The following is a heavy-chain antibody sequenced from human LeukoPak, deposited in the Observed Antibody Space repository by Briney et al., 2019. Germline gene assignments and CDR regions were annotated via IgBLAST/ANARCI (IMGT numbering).Heavy chain of an antibody. CDR3: ARGMATILDY. V-gene: IGHV3-7*05. CDR2: IKQDGTEK. D-gene: IGHD5-24*01. J-gene: IGHJ4*02. CDR1: GFTFSSYW. Sequence: PGGSLRLSCAASGFTFSSYWMSWVRQAPGKGLEWVAIIKQDGTEKYYVDSVKGRFTISRGNAKNSLYLQMNSLRAEDTVVYYCARGMATILDYWGQGTLVTVSS.